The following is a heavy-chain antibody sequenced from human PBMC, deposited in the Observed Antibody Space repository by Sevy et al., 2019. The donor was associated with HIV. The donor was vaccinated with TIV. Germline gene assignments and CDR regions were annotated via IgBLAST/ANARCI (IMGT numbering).Heavy chain of an antibody. V-gene: IGHV1-18*01. CDR3: ARDRNNYDSSGYPKGMDV. Sequence: ASVKVSCKASGYTFTRYGISWVRQAPGQGLEGMGGISAYNDYTNYVQKLQGRVTMTTDTSTSIAYLELRSLRSDDTAVYYCARDRNNYDSSGYPKGMDVWGQGTTVTVSS. CDR1: GYTFTRYG. D-gene: IGHD3-22*01. CDR2: ISAYNDYT. J-gene: IGHJ6*02.